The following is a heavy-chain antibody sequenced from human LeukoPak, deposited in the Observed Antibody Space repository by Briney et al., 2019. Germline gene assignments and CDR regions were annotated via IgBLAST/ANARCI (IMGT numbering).Heavy chain of an antibody. V-gene: IGHV3-66*02. J-gene: IGHJ4*02. CDR3: ARDSTLYYFDY. CDR2: IYSGGST. CDR1: GFTVSSNY. Sequence: GGSLRLSCAASGFTVSSNYMSWVRQAPGKGLEWVSVIYSGGSTYYADSVKGRFTISRDNSKNTLYPQMNSLRAEDTAVYYCARDSTLYYFDYWGQGTLVTVSS. D-gene: IGHD2/OR15-2a*01.